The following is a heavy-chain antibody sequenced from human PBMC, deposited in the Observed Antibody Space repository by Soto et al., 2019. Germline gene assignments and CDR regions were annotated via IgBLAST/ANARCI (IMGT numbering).Heavy chain of an antibody. CDR3: QRGYNWYQPTDFDAFDI. CDR1: GYTFTSYA. Sequence: QVQLVQSGAEVKKPGASVKVSCKASGYTFTSYAMHWVRQAPGQRLEWMGWINAGNGNTKYSQKFQGRVTITRDTSASAADWELIRHRSDDTALYCWQRGYNWYQPTDFDAFDIWGQGTMVTVSS. CDR2: INAGNGNT. D-gene: IGHD1-20*01. V-gene: IGHV1-3*01. J-gene: IGHJ3*02.